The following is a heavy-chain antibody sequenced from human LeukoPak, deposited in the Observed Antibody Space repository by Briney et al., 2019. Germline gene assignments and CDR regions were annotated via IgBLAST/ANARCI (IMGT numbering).Heavy chain of an antibody. CDR2: IYYSGST. Sequence: SETLSLTCTVSGGSISSGGYYWSWIRQHPGKGLEWIGYIYYSGSTYYNPSLKSRVTISVDTSKNQFSLKLSSVTAADTSVYYCARAQTYMTTVVRYYFDYWGQGTLVTVSS. J-gene: IGHJ4*02. CDR1: GGSISSGGYY. CDR3: ARAQTYMTTVVRYYFDY. D-gene: IGHD4-23*01. V-gene: IGHV4-31*03.